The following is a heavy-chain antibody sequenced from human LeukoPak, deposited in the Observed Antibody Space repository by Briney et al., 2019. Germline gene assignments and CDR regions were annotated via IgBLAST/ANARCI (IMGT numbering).Heavy chain of an antibody. D-gene: IGHD6-13*01. CDR3: AKSGIAAAGTFDY. J-gene: IGHJ4*02. Sequence: GGSLRLSCAASGFTFSSYAMSWVRQAPGKGLEWVSSISGSAGSTYYADSVKGRFTISRDNSKNTLYLQMNSLRAEDTAVYYCAKSGIAAAGTFDYWGQGTLVTVSS. V-gene: IGHV3-23*01. CDR2: ISGSAGST. CDR1: GFTFSSYA.